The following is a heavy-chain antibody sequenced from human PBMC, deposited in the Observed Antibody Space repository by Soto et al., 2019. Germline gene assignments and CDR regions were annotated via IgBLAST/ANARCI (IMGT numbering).Heavy chain of an antibody. D-gene: IGHD3-22*01. V-gene: IGHV3-7*03. J-gene: IGHJ3*02. Sequence: EVQLVESGGGLVQPGGSLRLSCAASGFTFSSYWMSWVRQAPGKGLEWVANIKQDGSEKYYVDSVKGRFTISRDNAKNSLYLQMISLRAEDTAVYYCARGQWSSGYYFVLDAFDIWGQGTMVTVSS. CDR2: IKQDGSEK. CDR3: ARGQWSSGYYFVLDAFDI. CDR1: GFTFSSYW.